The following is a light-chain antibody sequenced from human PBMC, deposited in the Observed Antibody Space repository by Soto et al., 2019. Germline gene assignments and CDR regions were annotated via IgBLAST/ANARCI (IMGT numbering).Light chain of an antibody. CDR2: AAS. CDR3: QPQSSYPRT. Sequence: AIRMTQSPSSFSASTGDRVTITCRASQGISSYLAWYQQKPGKAPKLLIYAASTLQSGVPSWFSGSGSGTDFTLTIRCLQSEDFATYYCQPQSSYPRTGGQGTKVELK. CDR1: QGISSY. V-gene: IGKV1-8*01. J-gene: IGKJ1*01.